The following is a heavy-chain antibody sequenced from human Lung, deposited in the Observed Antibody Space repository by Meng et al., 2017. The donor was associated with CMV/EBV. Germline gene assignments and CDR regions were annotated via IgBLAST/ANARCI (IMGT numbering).Heavy chain of an antibody. J-gene: IGHJ6*02. V-gene: IGHV5-51*01. CDR2: IYPGDSDT. CDR3: ARQVVPAAKANYYYYYGMDV. Sequence: GEXXKISCKGSGYSFTSYWLGWVRQMPGKGLEWMGIIYPGDSDTRYSPSFQGQVTISADKSISTAYLQWSSLKASDTAMYYCARQVVPAAKANYYYYYGMDVWXQGTTVTVSS. CDR1: GYSFTSYW. D-gene: IGHD2-2*01.